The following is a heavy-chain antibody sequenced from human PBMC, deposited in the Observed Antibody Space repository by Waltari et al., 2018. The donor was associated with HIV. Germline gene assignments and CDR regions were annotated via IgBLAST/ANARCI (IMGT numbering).Heavy chain of an antibody. CDR2: SSKSGYYV. D-gene: IGHD1-1*01. J-gene: IGHJ4*02. CDR3: VRDRTSETTGDFDS. CDR1: GFKFDLFS. V-gene: IGHV3-21*02. Sequence: DVQLVESGGGLVKPGQSLRLSCIASGFKFDLFSMTWVRQAPGXXVECVSSSSKSGYYVYYSDSLKGRVTVSRDNAKESLLLQVSSLAADDTGLYCCVRDRTSETTGDFDSWGRGVPVIVSS.